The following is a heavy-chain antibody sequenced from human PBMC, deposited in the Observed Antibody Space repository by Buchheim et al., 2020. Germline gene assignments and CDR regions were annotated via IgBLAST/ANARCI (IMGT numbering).Heavy chain of an antibody. CDR3: ARTFPFDY. Sequence: QVQLVQSGAEVRKPGASVKISCKASGYSFISFAIHWVRQAPGQGLECMGWVNAGNGNTGYSQNFQGRGSITADKTARKGYMELKSLTSEDTAVYYCARTFPFDYWGQGTL. CDR2: VNAGNGNT. J-gene: IGHJ4*02. D-gene: IGHD3-3*02. V-gene: IGHV1-3*01. CDR1: GYSFISFA.